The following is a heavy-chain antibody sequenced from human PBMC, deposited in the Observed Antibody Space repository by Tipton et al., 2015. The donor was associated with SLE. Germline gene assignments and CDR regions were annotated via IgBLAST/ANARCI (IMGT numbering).Heavy chain of an antibody. CDR3: ARGSLGRHYDIVTGHTYYYFYCMDV. CDR1: GDSISGYY. V-gene: IGHV4-59*01. Sequence: TLSLTCTVSGDSISGYYWSWIRQPPGKGLEWIGYLSDSGSTNYNPSLKSRVTISVDTSRNQFSLKLSSVSAADTAVYYCARGSLGRHYDIVTGHTYYYFYCMDVWGKVTTVTVSS. CDR2: LSDSGST. D-gene: IGHD3-9*01. J-gene: IGHJ6*03.